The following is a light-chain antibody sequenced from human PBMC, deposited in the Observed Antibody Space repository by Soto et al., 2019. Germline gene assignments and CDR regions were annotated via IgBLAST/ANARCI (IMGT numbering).Light chain of an antibody. CDR1: QSISSW. V-gene: IGKV1-5*01. Sequence: DIQMTQSPSTLSASVGDRVTITCRASQSISSWLAWYQQKPGKAPKLLIYDAPSLESGVPSRFSGSGSGTEFTLTISSLQPDDFATYYCQQYNSYSWPFGQATKVDIK. CDR3: QQYNSYSWP. CDR2: DAP. J-gene: IGKJ1*01.